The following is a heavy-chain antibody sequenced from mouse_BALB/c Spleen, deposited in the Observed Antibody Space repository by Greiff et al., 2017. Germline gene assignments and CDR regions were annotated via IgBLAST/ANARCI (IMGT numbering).Heavy chain of an antibody. V-gene: IGHV1S81*02. CDR3: ARGGTARATWFAY. D-gene: IGHD3-2*01. J-gene: IGHJ3*01. Sequence: QVQLQQPGAELVKPGASVKLSCKASGYTFTSYWMHWVKQRPGQGLEWIGEINPSNGRTNYNEKFKSKATLTVDKSSSTAYMQLSSLTSEDSAVYYCARGGTARATWFAYWGQGTLVTVSA. CDR2: INPSNGRT. CDR1: GYTFTSYW.